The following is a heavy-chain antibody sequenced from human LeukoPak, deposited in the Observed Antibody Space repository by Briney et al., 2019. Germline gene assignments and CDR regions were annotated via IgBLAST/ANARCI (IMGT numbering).Heavy chain of an antibody. CDR1: GGSISSSSYY. CDR2: IYYSGST. J-gene: IGHJ4*02. CDR3: ARRPEPELYGDYGWYFDY. V-gene: IGHV4-39*07. Sequence: PSETLSLTCTVSGGSISSSSYYWGWIRQPPGKGLEWIGSIYYSGSTYYNPSLKGRVTISVDTSKNQFSLKLSSVTAADTAVYYCARRPEPELYGDYGWYFDYWGQGTLVTVSS. D-gene: IGHD4-17*01.